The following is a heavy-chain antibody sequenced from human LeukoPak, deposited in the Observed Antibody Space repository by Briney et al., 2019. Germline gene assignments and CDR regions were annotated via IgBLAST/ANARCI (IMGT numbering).Heavy chain of an antibody. Sequence: SEALSLTCTVSDGSFNFYFWHWIRQPPGKGLDWIGEIDNRGSTQYNPSLRSRVTISVDTSRNQFSLELTSVTAADTAVYFCARDSHSGFQWGQGTLVTVSS. CDR3: ARDSHSGFQ. CDR2: IDNRGST. J-gene: IGHJ4*02. D-gene: IGHD3-10*01. V-gene: IGHV4-34*01. CDR1: DGSFNFYF.